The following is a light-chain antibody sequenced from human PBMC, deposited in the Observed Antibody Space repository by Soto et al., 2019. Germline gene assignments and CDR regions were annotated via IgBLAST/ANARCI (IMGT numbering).Light chain of an antibody. J-gene: IGKJ2*01. V-gene: IGKV1-5*01. Sequence: DIQMTQSPSTLSASIGDRVTITCRASQSVSSWLAWYQQKPGKAPNLLIYDASILESGVPSRFSGSGSGTEFTLTISSLQPDDFATYYCQQYNSYSYTLGQGTKVDSK. CDR3: QQYNSYSYT. CDR1: QSVSSW. CDR2: DAS.